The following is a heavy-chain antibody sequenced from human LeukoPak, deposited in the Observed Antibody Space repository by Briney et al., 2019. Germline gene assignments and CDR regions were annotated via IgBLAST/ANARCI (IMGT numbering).Heavy chain of an antibody. CDR2: INPNSGGT. J-gene: IGHJ4*02. D-gene: IGHD6-13*01. Sequence: ASVKVSCKASGYTFTGQYLHWVRQAPGQGLEWMGWINPNSGGTNYAQKFQGRVTMTRDTSISTAYMEPSRLRPDDTAVFYCARFSKQLVFFENWGQGTLVTVSS. CDR1: GYTFTGQY. V-gene: IGHV1-2*02. CDR3: ARFSKQLVFFEN.